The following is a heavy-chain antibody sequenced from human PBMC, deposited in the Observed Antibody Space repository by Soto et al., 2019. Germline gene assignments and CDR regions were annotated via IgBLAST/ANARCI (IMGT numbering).Heavy chain of an antibody. CDR2: NYWYDDE. J-gene: IGHJ4*02. CDR1: VFSLTTDGVG. D-gene: IGHD3-10*01. V-gene: IGHV2-5*01. CDR3: AHSRNLITDNTQVGDFDY. Sequence: QITLKESGPTLVNPTQTLTLTCCFAVFSLTTDGVGVGWVRQPPGEAVEWLALNYWYDDERDSASLKTRLTITKDPSKKQVVLIRTHMAPVETATDYCAHSRNLITDNTQVGDFDYWGKGTRVTVS.